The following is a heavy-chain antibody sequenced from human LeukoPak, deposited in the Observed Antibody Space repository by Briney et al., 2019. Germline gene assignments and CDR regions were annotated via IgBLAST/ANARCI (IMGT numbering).Heavy chain of an antibody. V-gene: IGHV4-4*08. CDR2: VHHSGTT. CDR3: AKVVNDGYSDY. J-gene: IGHJ4*02. Sequence: GSLRLSCAASGFTFSSYSMNWIRQPPGKGLEWIGYVHHSGTTKYNPSLNSRVTISMDTSKNQFSLKLTPVTAEDTAIYYCAKVVNDGYSDYWGQGTLVTVSS. CDR1: GFTFSSYS. D-gene: IGHD3-22*01.